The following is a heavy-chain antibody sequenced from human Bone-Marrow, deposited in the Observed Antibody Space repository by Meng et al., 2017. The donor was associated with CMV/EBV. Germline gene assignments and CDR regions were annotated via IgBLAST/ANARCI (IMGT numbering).Heavy chain of an antibody. Sequence: GSLRLSCAVSGGSISSSNWWSWVRQPPGKGLEWIGEIYHSGSTNYNPSLKSRVTISVDKSKNQFSLKLRSVTAADTAVYYCATYDFWSGSYGMDVWGQGPTVTVYS. CDR3: ATYDFWSGSYGMDV. CDR1: GGSISSSNW. CDR2: IYHSGST. J-gene: IGHJ6*02. D-gene: IGHD3-3*01. V-gene: IGHV4-4*02.